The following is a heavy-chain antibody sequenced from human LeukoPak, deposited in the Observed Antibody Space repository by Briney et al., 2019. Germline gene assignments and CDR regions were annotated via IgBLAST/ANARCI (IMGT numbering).Heavy chain of an antibody. CDR1: GYIFTSYP. Sequence: GASVKVSCKASGYIFTSYPMHWVRQAPGQRLEWMGWINSGNGDTKYSQKFQGRVTIIRDTSASTAYMELSSLRSEDTAVYYCARNIAVAGTPGVWGQGTLVTVSS. D-gene: IGHD6-19*01. J-gene: IGHJ4*02. V-gene: IGHV1-3*04. CDR2: INSGNGDT. CDR3: ARNIAVAGTPGV.